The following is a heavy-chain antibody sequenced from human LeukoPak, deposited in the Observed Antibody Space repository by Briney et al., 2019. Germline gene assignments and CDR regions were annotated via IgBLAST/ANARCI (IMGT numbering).Heavy chain of an antibody. V-gene: IGHV1-46*01. D-gene: IGHD3-22*01. CDR2: INPSGGST. CDR1: GYTFTCYY. CDR3: ARVDYDSSGYGPSGY. Sequence: ASVKVSCKASGYTFTCYYMHWVRQAPGQGLEWMGIINPSGGSTNYAQNFQGRVTMTRDTSTSTVYMELSSLRSEDTAVYYCARVDYDSSGYGPSGYWGQGTLVTVSS. J-gene: IGHJ4*02.